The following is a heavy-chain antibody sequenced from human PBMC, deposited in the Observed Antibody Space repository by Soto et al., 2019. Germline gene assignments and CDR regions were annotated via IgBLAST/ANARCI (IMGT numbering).Heavy chain of an antibody. J-gene: IGHJ6*03. Sequence: GGSLRLSCAASGFTFSSYWMSWVRQAPGKGLEWVANIKQDGSEKYYVDSVKGRFTISRDNAKNSLYLQMNSLRAEDTAVYYCARDRAPWANIVVVPAATTMDVWGKGTTVTVSS. D-gene: IGHD2-2*01. CDR3: ARDRAPWANIVVVPAATTMDV. CDR2: IKQDGSEK. CDR1: GFTFSSYW. V-gene: IGHV3-7*01.